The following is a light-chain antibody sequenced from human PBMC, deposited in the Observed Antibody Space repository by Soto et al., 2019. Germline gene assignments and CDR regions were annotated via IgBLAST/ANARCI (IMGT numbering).Light chain of an antibody. CDR2: SNN. CDR3: AAWDDNLNGLV. Sequence: QSVLTQPPSASGTPGQRVTISCSGSSSNIGSNTVSWSQQLPGTAPKLLIHSNNQWPSGVPDRFSGSKSGTSASLVISGLQSEDEADYYCAAWDDNLNGLVFGGGTKVTVL. J-gene: IGLJ2*01. CDR1: SSNIGSNT. V-gene: IGLV1-44*01.